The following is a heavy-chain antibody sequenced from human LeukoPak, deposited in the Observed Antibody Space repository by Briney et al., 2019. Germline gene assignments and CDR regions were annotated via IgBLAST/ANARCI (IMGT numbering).Heavy chain of an antibody. D-gene: IGHD3-22*01. CDR3: AKDDYYDTSGYRD. V-gene: IGHV3-30*18. J-gene: IGHJ4*02. CDR2: ISYDVGKK. Sequence: GRSLRLSCAASGFTFSSYGMHWVRQAPGKGLEWVAVISYDVGKKYYADSVKGRFTISRDNSKNTLYLQMNSLRAEDAAVYYCAKDDYYDTSGYRDWGQGTLVTVSS. CDR1: GFTFSSYG.